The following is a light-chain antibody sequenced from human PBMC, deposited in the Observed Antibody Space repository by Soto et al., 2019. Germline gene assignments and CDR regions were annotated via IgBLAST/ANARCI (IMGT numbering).Light chain of an antibody. J-gene: IGKJ1*01. CDR3: QQYNSYQT. CDR1: QNINTW. Sequence: DIQMTQSPSTVSASVGDRVTITCRASQNINTWLAWYQQKPGKAPKLLILKASSLESGVPSRFSGSGSGTEFTLTISSLQPDDLATYYCQQYNSYQTFGQGAKV. CDR2: KAS. V-gene: IGKV1-5*03.